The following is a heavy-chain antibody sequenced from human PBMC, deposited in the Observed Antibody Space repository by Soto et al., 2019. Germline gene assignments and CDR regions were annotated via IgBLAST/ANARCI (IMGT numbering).Heavy chain of an antibody. CDR1: GGTFSSYA. V-gene: IGHV1-69*06. CDR2: IIPIFGTA. Sequence: ASVKVSCKASGGTFSSYAISWVRQAPGQGLEWMGGIIPIFGTANYAQKFQGRVTITADKSTSTAYMELRSLRSEDTAVYYCARNYYDSSGYWLYGMDVWGQGTTVTVSS. D-gene: IGHD3-22*01. J-gene: IGHJ6*02. CDR3: ARNYYDSSGYWLYGMDV.